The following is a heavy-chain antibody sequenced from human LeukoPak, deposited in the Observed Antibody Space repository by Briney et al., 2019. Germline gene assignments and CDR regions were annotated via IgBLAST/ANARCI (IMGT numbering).Heavy chain of an antibody. CDR1: GGSISTSTYY. D-gene: IGHD5-18*01. CDR2: IYYSGST. J-gene: IGHJ1*01. Sequence: NPSETRSLTCTVSGGSISTSTYYWGWIRQPPGKGLEWIGSIYYSGSTYYNPSLKSRVTISVDTSKNQFSLKLTSVTAADTAVYFCARATTGYSYGFQHWGQGTLVTVSS. V-gene: IGHV4-39*07. CDR3: ARATTGYSYGFQH.